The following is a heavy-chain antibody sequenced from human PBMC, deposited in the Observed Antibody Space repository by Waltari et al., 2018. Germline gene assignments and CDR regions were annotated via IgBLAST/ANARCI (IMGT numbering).Heavy chain of an antibody. D-gene: IGHD2-21*01. Sequence: QVQLVQSGAEVEKPGASVKVSCKASGYTFTNYAIHWVRQAPGQSLEWMGWINAGNGNTKYSQKVQGRGTITRDTSASTAYMELSSLRSEDAAVYYCARNVFANTYLDFWGQGTLVIVSS. V-gene: IGHV1-3*01. CDR3: ARNVFANTYLDF. CDR2: INAGNGNT. CDR1: GYTFTNYA. J-gene: IGHJ4*02.